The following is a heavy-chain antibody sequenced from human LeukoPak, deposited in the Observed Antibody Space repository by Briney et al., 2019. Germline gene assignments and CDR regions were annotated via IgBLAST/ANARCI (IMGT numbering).Heavy chain of an antibody. CDR2: MNPNSGNT. CDR3: ARGPPQAGYGDYVYYYYMDV. V-gene: IGHV1-8*03. CDR1: GYTFTSYD. D-gene: IGHD4-17*01. J-gene: IGHJ6*03. Sequence: ASVKVSCKASGYTFTSYDINWVRQATGQGLEWMGWMNPNSGNTGYAQKFQGRVTITRNTSISTAYMELSSLGSEDTAVYYCARGPPQAGYGDYVYYYYMDVWGKGTTVTVSS.